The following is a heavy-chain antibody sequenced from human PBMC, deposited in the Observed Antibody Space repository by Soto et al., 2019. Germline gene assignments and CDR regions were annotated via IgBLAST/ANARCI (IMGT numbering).Heavy chain of an antibody. V-gene: IGHV3-21*01. CDR2: ISSSISYI. Sequence: GGSLRLSCAASGFTFSSYSMNWVRQAPGKGLEWVSSISSSISYIYYADSVKGRFTISRDNAKNSLYLQMNSLRAEDTAVYYCARDQEYCSGGSCYTFDYWGQGTLVTVSS. D-gene: IGHD2-15*01. J-gene: IGHJ4*02. CDR3: ARDQEYCSGGSCYTFDY. CDR1: GFTFSSYS.